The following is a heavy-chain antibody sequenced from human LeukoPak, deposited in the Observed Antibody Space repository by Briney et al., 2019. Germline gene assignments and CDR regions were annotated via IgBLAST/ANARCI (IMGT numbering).Heavy chain of an antibody. CDR2: INHSGST. D-gene: IGHD6-6*01. Sequence: PSETLSLTRAVYGGSFSGYHWSWLRQPPGKGLEGIGEINHSGSTNYNPSLKSRVTISVDTSKNQFSLKLNSVTAADTAVYYCARGGEYTLYRAPRIFDYWGQGTLVTVSS. J-gene: IGHJ4*02. CDR1: GGSFSGYH. CDR3: ARGGEYTLYRAPRIFDY. V-gene: IGHV4-34*01.